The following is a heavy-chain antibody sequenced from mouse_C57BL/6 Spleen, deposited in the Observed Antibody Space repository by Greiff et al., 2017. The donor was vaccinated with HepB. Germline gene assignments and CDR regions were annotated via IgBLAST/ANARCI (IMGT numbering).Heavy chain of an antibody. Sequence: QVQLKESGAELARPGASVKLSCKASGYTFTSYGISWVKQRTGQGLEWIGEIYPRSGNTYYNEKFKGKATLTADKSSSTAYMELRSLTSEDSAVYFCARIYDGYWDYWGQGTTLTVSS. CDR3: ARIYDGYWDY. D-gene: IGHD2-3*01. J-gene: IGHJ2*01. CDR1: GYTFTSYG. CDR2: IYPRSGNT. V-gene: IGHV1-81*01.